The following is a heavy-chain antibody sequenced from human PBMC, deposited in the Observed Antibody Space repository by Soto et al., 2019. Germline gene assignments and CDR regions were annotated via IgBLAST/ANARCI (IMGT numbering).Heavy chain of an antibody. V-gene: IGHV1-18*01. D-gene: IGHD3-9*01. CDR2: IDTQNGNT. CDR3: ARYLPEALGACDI. J-gene: IGHJ3*02. Sequence: VQLEQSGAELKKPGASVRVSCKASGYSFTSYGITWVRQAPGQGLEWMAWIDTQNGNTNHAYKLQGRVSITTDTSTTRVYMELRCLRSDDTAMYYCARYLPEALGACDICGQGTMVTVSS. CDR1: GYSFTSYG.